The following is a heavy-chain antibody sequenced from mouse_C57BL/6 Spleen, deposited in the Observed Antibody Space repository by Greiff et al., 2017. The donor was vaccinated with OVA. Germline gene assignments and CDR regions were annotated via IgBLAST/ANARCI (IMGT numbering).Heavy chain of an antibody. J-gene: IGHJ3*01. CDR3: ARGNYGEFAY. V-gene: IGHV1-54*01. CDR2: INPGSGGT. D-gene: IGHD1-1*01. CDR1: GYAFTNYL. Sequence: QVQLKESGAELVRPGTSVKVSCKASGYAFTNYLIEWVKQRPGQGLEWIGVINPGSGGTNYNEKFKGKATLTADKSSSTAYMQLSSLTSEDSAVYFCARGNYGEFAYWGQGTLVTVSA.